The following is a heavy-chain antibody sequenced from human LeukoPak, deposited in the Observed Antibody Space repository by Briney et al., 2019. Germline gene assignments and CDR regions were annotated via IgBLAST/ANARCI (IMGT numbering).Heavy chain of an antibody. V-gene: IGHV3-23*01. CDR3: AKAFREYGSSTYSSFDI. Sequence: PGRSLRLSCVASGFTFGSYAMSWVRQAPGKGLQWVSTITGTTHYADSVRGRFTISRDNSKNILYLQMNSLSTEDTAIYYCAKAFREYGSSTYSSFDIWGQGTMVTVSS. D-gene: IGHD6-13*01. CDR1: GFTFGSYA. J-gene: IGHJ3*02. CDR2: ITGTT.